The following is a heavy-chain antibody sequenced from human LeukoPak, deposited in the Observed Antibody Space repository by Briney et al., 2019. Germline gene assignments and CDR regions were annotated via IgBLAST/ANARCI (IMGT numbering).Heavy chain of an antibody. D-gene: IGHD2-15*01. CDR1: GFTLGYYE. CDR2: IKSSGSSI. V-gene: IGHV3-48*03. J-gene: IGHJ4*02. Sequence: QRGGSLRLSCATSGFTLGYYEMNGVRQAPGKGREWVSYIKSSGSSIYYADSVKGRFTISRDNAKNSLYLQMNSLRPEDTAIYYCARGGRCSGDHCYATLYDYWGQGTVVTVSS. CDR3: ARGGRCSGDHCYATLYDY.